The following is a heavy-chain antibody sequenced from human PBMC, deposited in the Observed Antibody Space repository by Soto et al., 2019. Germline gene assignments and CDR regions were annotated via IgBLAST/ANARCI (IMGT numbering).Heavy chain of an antibody. V-gene: IGHV3-23*01. J-gene: IGHJ5*02. CDR3: ARFEGYPSGWQENWFDP. D-gene: IGHD6-19*01. Sequence: GGSLRLSCAASGFAFSSYAMNWVRQAPGKGLEWVSGITTSGGRTYYADSVKGRFTISRDNPKNTLYLQMNSLRGEDTAVYYCARFEGYPSGWQENWFDPWGQGTLVTVSS. CDR2: ITTSGGRT. CDR1: GFAFSSYA.